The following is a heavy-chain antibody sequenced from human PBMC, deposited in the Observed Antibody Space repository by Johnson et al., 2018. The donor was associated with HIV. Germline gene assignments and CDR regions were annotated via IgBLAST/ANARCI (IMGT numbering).Heavy chain of an antibody. D-gene: IGHD6-13*01. J-gene: IGHJ3*02. CDR1: GFTFSSYG. Sequence: QEQLVESGGGVVQPGGSLRLSCAASGFTFSSYGMYWVRQAPGKGLEWVAFIRYDGSNKYYADSVKGRFTISRDNSKNTLYLQMNSLRAEDTAVYYCAYPREGSSWSNDAFDIWGQGTMVTVSS. CDR3: AYPREGSSWSNDAFDI. CDR2: IRYDGSNK. V-gene: IGHV3-30*02.